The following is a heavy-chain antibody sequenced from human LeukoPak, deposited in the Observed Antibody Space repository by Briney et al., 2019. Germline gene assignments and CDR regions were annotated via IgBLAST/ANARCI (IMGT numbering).Heavy chain of an antibody. J-gene: IGHJ6*02. CDR1: GFTFSSYS. CDR3: ARVGCSGGSCSRRANYYYGMDV. D-gene: IGHD2-15*01. V-gene: IGHV3-21*01. Sequence: GGSLRLSCAASGFTFSSYSMNWVRQAPGKGLEWVSSISSSSSYIYYADSVKGRFTISRDNAKNSLYLQLNSLRAEDTAVYYCARVGCSGGSCSRRANYYYGMDVWGQGTTVTVSS. CDR2: ISSSSSYI.